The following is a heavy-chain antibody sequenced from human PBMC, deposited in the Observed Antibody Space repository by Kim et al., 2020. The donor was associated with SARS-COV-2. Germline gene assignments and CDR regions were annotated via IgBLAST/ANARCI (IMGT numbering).Heavy chain of an antibody. CDR1: DGSISDSAYY. J-gene: IGHJ6*02. CDR2: VYHTGST. D-gene: IGHD3-10*01. Sequence: SETLSLTCTVSDGSISDSAYYWGWIRQSPGKGLEWIASVYHTGSTFYNPPLKSRVAISVDTSANKFSLRLRSVTAADTAVYYCARQIQGISITYYYYGMDVWGQGTTVTVSS. CDR3: ARQIQGISITYYYYGMDV. V-gene: IGHV4-39*01.